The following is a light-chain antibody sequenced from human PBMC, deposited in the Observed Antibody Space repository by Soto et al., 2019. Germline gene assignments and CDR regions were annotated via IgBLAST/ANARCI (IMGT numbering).Light chain of an antibody. Sequence: DIQMTQSPSSVSASVGDRVTITCRASQGISSWLAWYQQKPGKAPKLLIYAASSLQSGVTSRFSGGVYGTDFQLAISSLQPEDFATYYSQQANRFPWTCGQGTKVEIK. J-gene: IGKJ1*01. V-gene: IGKV1-12*01. CDR1: QGISSW. CDR3: QQANRFPWT. CDR2: AAS.